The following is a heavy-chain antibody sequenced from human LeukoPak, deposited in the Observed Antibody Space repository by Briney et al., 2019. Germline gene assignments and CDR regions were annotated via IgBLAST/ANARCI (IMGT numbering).Heavy chain of an antibody. CDR2: ISDDGSNK. CDR1: GFTFSSFG. V-gene: IGHV3-30*18. Sequence: GRSLRLSCAASGFTFSSFGMHWVRQAPGKGLEWVAVISDDGSNKYYADSVKGRFTISRDNSKKTLYLQMNSLRAEDTAVYYCAKAHTGDYTADGMDVWGQGTTVTVSS. D-gene: IGHD4-17*01. CDR3: AKAHTGDYTADGMDV. J-gene: IGHJ6*02.